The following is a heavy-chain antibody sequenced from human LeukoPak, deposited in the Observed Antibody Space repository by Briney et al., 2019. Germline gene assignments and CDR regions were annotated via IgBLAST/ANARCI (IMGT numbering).Heavy chain of an antibody. CDR2: ISGSGGST. V-gene: IGHV3-23*01. J-gene: IGHJ3*02. D-gene: IGHD3-9*01. Sequence: GGSLRLSCAASKFTFSDYSMSWVRQAPGKGLEWVSAISGSGGSTYYADSVKGRFTISRDNSKNTLYLQMNSLRAEDTAVYYCAKDFLTGSLAAFDIWGQGTMVTVSS. CDR1: KFTFSDYS. CDR3: AKDFLTGSLAAFDI.